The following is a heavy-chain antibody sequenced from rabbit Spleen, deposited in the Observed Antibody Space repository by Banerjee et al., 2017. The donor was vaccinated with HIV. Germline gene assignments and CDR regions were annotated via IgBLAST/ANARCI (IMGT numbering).Heavy chain of an antibody. Sequence: LEESGGGLVKPGGSPPLPCTASGFFFSSNWIFWVRQAPGKGLEWIACIDTSNGDTDYANWPKGRFTISKASSTTVTLQMTSLTAADTATYFCARDLAGVIGWNFSLWGPGTLVTVS. CDR2: IDTSNGDT. CDR3: ARDLAGVIGWNFSL. J-gene: IGHJ4*01. D-gene: IGHD4-1*01. V-gene: IGHV1S45*01. CDR1: GFFFSSNW.